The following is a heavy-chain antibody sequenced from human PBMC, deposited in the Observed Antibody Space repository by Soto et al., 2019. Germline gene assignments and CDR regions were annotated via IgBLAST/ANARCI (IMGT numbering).Heavy chain of an antibody. CDR1: GFTFSSHP. V-gene: IGHV3-23*01. D-gene: IGHD1-26*01. Sequence: PGGSLRLSCAASGFTFSSHPMSWVRQAPGKGLEWVSAIAESGDGTAYIDSVKGRFTISRDNFKNTLYLQINSLRAEDTAVYYCVHRLGNYFRSGLPFDLWGQGTMVT. CDR2: IAESGDGT. J-gene: IGHJ3*01. CDR3: VHRLGNYFRSGLPFDL.